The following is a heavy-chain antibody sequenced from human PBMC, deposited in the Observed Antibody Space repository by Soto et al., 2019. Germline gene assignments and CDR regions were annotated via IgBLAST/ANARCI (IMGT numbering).Heavy chain of an antibody. D-gene: IGHD5-12*01. J-gene: IGHJ6*02. Sequence: QVQLVQSGAEVKKPGSSVKVSCKASGGTFSSYAISWVRQAPGQGLEWMGGIIPIFGTANYAQKFQGRVTITADKSTNTAYMELSSLRSEDTAVYSCASPGMVATGSDYYYYYGMDVWGQGTTVTVSS. CDR3: ASPGMVATGSDYYYYYGMDV. V-gene: IGHV1-69*06. CDR2: IIPIFGTA. CDR1: GGTFSSYA.